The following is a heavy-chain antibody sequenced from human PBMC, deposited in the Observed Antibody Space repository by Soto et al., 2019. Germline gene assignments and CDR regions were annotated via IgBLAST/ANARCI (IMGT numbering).Heavy chain of an antibody. CDR3: AKADRPYYEILTGPDY. CDR1: GFTFSISA. D-gene: IGHD3-9*01. CDR2: LGGTGGRA. V-gene: IGHV3-23*01. Sequence: LRLSCAASGFTFSISAMCWFLQAPGKGLEWVSALGGTGGRAYYADSVKGRFTVSRDNSRNTLFLQMNSLRVEDTAIYYCAKADRPYYEILTGPDYWGQGNLVTVS. J-gene: IGHJ4*02.